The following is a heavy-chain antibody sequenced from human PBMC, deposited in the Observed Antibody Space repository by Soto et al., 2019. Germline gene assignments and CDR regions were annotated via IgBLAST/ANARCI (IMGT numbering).Heavy chain of an antibody. CDR3: ARRGSGTYSIDY. J-gene: IGHJ4*02. Sequence: QVQLVESGGGVVQPGRSLRLSCAVSGFSFRNYGMHWVRQAPGKGLEGVAVIWSDGSNKYYADSVKGRFTVSRDNSKNTLYLQMNSLRAEDTAVYYCARRGSGTYSIDYWGQGTLVTVSS. D-gene: IGHD1-26*01. CDR2: IWSDGSNK. V-gene: IGHV3-33*01. CDR1: GFSFRNYG.